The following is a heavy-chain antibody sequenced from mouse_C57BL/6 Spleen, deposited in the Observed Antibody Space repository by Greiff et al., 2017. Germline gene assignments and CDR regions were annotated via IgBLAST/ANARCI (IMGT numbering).Heavy chain of an antibody. V-gene: IGHV14-2*01. CDR1: GFNIKDYY. J-gene: IGHJ3*01. CDR2: IDPEDGET. Sequence: EVKLVESGAELVKPGASVKLSCTASGFNIKDYYMHWVKQRTEQGLEWIGRIDPEDGETKYAPKFQGKATITADTSSNTAYLQLSSLTSEDTAVYYCVLYDGYYAWFAYWGQGTLVTVSA. CDR3: VLYDGYYAWFAY. D-gene: IGHD2-3*01.